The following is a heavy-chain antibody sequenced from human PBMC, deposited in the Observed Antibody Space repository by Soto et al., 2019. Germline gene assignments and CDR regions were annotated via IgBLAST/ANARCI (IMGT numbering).Heavy chain of an antibody. Sequence: ASVKVSCMASGYTFTSYYMHWVRQAPGPGLEWMGIINPSGGSTSYAQKFQGRVTMTRDTSTSTVYMELSSLRSEDTAVYYCARDFVYYDSSGYLGPLYYYYYYGMDVWGQGTTVTVSS. CDR3: ARDFVYYDSSGYLGPLYYYYYYGMDV. CDR1: GYTFTSYY. CDR2: INPSGGST. J-gene: IGHJ6*02. V-gene: IGHV1-46*01. D-gene: IGHD3-22*01.